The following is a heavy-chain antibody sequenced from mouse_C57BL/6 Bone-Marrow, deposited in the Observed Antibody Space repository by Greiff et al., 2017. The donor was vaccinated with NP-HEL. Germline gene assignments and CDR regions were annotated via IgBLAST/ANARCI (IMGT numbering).Heavy chain of an antibody. CDR3: ARSPSHWYFDV. J-gene: IGHJ1*03. V-gene: IGHV5-15*01. Sequence: EVQLVESGGGLVQPGGSLKLSCAASGFTFSDYGMAWVRQAPRKGPGWVAFISNLAYSIYYADTVTGRFTISRENAKNTLYLEMSSLRSEDTAMYYCARSPSHWYFDVWGTGTTVTVSS. CDR2: ISNLAYSI. CDR1: GFTFSDYG.